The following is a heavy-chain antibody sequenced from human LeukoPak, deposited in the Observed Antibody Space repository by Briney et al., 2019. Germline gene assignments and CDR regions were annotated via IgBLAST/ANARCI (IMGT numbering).Heavy chain of an antibody. V-gene: IGHV6-1*01. CDR3: ARGQARVPEDQYYYYGMDV. CDR1: GDSLSSNSAA. D-gene: IGHD2-2*01. Sequence: SQTLSLTCAISGDSLSSNSAAWNWIRQSPSRGLEWLGRTYYRSKWYNDYAVSVKSRITINPDTSKNQFSLQLNSVTPEDTAVYYCARGQARVPEDQYYYYGMDVWGQGTTVTVSS. CDR2: TYYRSKWYN. J-gene: IGHJ6*02.